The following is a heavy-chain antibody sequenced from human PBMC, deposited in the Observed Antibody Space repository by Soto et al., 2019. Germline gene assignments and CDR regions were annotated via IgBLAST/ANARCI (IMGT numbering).Heavy chain of an antibody. D-gene: IGHD3-3*01. J-gene: IGHJ6*02. CDR2: ISSNGGST. Sequence: GGSLRLSCSASGFTFSSYAMHWVRQAPGKGLEYVSAISSNGGSTYYADSVKGRFTISRDNSKNTLYLQMSSLRAEDTAVYYCVKDLNDFWSGLLYYYYGMDVWGQGTTVTVSS. CDR1: GFTFSSYA. V-gene: IGHV3-64D*08. CDR3: VKDLNDFWSGLLYYYYGMDV.